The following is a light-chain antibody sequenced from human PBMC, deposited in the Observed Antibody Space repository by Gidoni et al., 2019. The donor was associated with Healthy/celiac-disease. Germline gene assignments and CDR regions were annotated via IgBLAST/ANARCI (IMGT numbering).Light chain of an antibody. Sequence: DIVMTQFPLSLPVPPGEPASISCRSSQSLLHSNGYNYLDWYLQKPGQSPQLLIYLGSNRAAGVPDRFSGSGSGTDFTLKISKVEAEDVGVYYCMQALQTPRTFXPXTKVXIK. CDR2: LGS. CDR3: MQALQTPRT. J-gene: IGKJ3*01. CDR1: QSLLHSNGYNY. V-gene: IGKV2-28*01.